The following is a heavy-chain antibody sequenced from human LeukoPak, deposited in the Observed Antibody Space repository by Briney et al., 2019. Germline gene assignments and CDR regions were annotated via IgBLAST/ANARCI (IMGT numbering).Heavy chain of an antibody. V-gene: IGHV3-21*01. Sequence: GGSLRLSCAASGFTFSTHSMNWVRQAPGKGLEWVSSISSSSSYIYYADSVKGRFTISRDNAKNSLYLQMNSLRAEDTAVYYCARDFHYYDSSGYYDYWGQGTLVTVSS. CDR1: GFTFSTHS. CDR2: ISSSSSYI. J-gene: IGHJ4*02. CDR3: ARDFHYYDSSGYYDY. D-gene: IGHD3-22*01.